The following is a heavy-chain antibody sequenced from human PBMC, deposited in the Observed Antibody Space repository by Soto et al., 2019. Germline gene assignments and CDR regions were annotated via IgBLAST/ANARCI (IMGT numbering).Heavy chain of an antibody. CDR3: ARDWAWNDQNPHTLDY. J-gene: IGHJ4*02. Sequence: ASVKVSCKASGYTLTSYGISWVRQAPGQGLEWMGWISAYNGNTNYAQKLQGRVTMTTDTSTSTAYMELRSLRSDDTAVYYCARDWAWNDQNPHTLDYWGQGTLVTVSS. CDR2: ISAYNGNT. V-gene: IGHV1-18*04. D-gene: IGHD1-1*01. CDR1: GYTLTSYG.